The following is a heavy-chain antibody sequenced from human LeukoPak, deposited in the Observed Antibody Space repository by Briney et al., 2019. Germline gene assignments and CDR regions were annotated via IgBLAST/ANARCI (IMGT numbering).Heavy chain of an antibody. CDR1: GGSISSGGYS. Sequence: PSETLSLTCAVSGGSISSGGYSWSWIRQPPGKGLEWIGYIYHSGSTYYNPSLKSRVTISVDRSKNQFSLKLSSVTAADTAVYYCARGIGDYWGQGTLVTVSS. J-gene: IGHJ4*02. CDR2: IYHSGST. V-gene: IGHV4-30-2*01. CDR3: ARGIGDY. D-gene: IGHD2-15*01.